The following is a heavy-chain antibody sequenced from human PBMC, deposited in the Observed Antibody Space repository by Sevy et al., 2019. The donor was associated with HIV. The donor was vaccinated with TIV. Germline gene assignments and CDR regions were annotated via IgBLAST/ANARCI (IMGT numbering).Heavy chain of an antibody. Sequence: SETLSLTCTMSGGSITSLYWNWIRQPPGKGLEWIANIYYHGHINYNPSLKSRVTLSLDTSKNQFSLRLSAVTAADTAMYYCAGENAWGRGYSWGQGTLVTVSS. V-gene: IGHV4-59*08. CDR1: GGSITSLY. CDR3: AGENAWGRGYS. J-gene: IGHJ4*02. D-gene: IGHD1-26*01. CDR2: IYYHGHI.